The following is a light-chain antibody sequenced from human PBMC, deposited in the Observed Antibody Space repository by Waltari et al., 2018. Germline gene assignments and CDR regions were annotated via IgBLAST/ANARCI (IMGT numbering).Light chain of an antibody. V-gene: IGLV1-40*01. CDR3: QAYDSGLGGVL. Sequence: QSVLTQPPSVSGAPGQRVTVSCTGSSSNIGAGYRVHWYQQVPGSAPKLLIFGDTNRPSGVPDRCAASKSGTSASRAIAGLLAEDEAEYYCQAYDSGLGGVLFGGGTKLTVL. J-gene: IGLJ2*01. CDR1: SSNIGAGYR. CDR2: GDT.